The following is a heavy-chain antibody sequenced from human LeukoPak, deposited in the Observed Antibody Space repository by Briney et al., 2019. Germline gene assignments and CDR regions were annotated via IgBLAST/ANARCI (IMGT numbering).Heavy chain of an antibody. CDR2: IYYSGTT. CDR1: GGSISSFY. CDR3: ARRIAAAGWFAP. Sequence: SETLSLTCTVSGGSISSFYWSWIRQPPGRGLEWIGYIYYSGTTNYNPSLKSRVTISVDTSKDQCSLKLRSVTAADTAVYYCARRIAAAGWFAPWGQGTLVTVSS. J-gene: IGHJ5*02. V-gene: IGHV4-59*08. D-gene: IGHD6-13*01.